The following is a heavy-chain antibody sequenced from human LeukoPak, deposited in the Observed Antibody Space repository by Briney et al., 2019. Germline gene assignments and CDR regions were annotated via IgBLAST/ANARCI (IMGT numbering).Heavy chain of an antibody. CDR2: TNPGDGGT. CDR1: GYTFTSYY. Sequence: ASVKVSCKASGYTFTSYYMHWVRQAPGQGLEWVGITNPGDGGTNYAQKFQGRATMARDTSTSTPYMSLSRLRSEDMALYYCAREPRKDGHDGMAVRGEGATVTVS. V-gene: IGHV1-46*01. CDR3: AREPRKDGHDGMAV. D-gene: IGHD5-24*01. J-gene: IGHJ6*01.